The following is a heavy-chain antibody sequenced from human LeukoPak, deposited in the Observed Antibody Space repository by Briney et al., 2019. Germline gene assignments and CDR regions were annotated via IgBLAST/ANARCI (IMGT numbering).Heavy chain of an antibody. D-gene: IGHD3-10*01. Sequence: ASVKVSCKASGYTFTSYGISWVRQAPGQGLEWMGWISAYNGNTNYAQKLQGRVTMTTDTSTSTAYMELRSLRSDDTAVYYCAGEGKGWFGELLPFDYWGQGTLVTVSS. V-gene: IGHV1-18*01. J-gene: IGHJ4*02. CDR2: ISAYNGNT. CDR3: AGEGKGWFGELLPFDY. CDR1: GYTFTSYG.